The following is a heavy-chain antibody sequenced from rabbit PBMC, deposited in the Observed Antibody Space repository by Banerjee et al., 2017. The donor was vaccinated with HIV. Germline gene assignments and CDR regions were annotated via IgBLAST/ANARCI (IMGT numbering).Heavy chain of an antibody. CDR2: IYGGSSGNI. D-gene: IGHD1-1*01. Sequence: QSLEESGGDLVKPGASLTLTCTASGFSFSSSHYMCWVRQAPGKGLEWIACIYGGSSGNIYYASWAKGRFTISKTSSTTVTLQMTSLTAADTATYFCARDLPISGGYSFDLWGPGTLVTDS. V-gene: IGHV1S40*01. CDR3: ARDLPISGGYSFDL. J-gene: IGHJ4*01. CDR1: GFSFSSSHY.